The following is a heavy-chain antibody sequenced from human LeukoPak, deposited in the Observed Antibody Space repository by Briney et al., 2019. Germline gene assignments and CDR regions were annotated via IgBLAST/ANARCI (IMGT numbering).Heavy chain of an antibody. CDR1: GDTVSRSTAA. V-gene: IGHV6-1*01. CDR2: TYYRSTWNN. J-gene: IGHJ4*02. D-gene: IGHD1-26*01. CDR3: VRIASSYKTKGVSYLFDF. Sequence: SRTLSLTCAISGDTVSRSTAAWKWVRQSPTRGLEWLGRTYYRSTWNNDYAESEKSQMTVNADTSMNQFFLHLKSVTPEDTAVYYCVRIASSYKTKGVSYLFDFWGPGTLVSVSS.